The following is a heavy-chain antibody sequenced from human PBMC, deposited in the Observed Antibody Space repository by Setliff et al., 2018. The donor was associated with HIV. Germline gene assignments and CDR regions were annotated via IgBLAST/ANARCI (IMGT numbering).Heavy chain of an antibody. Sequence: AGGSLRLSCAASGFTFRNYKFNWVRQAPGRGLEWVSSISIGSGGAIDYADSVKGRFTISRDNSKNTLYLQMNSLRVEDTAVYYCARDYLYYNLYNGSPVYGMDVWGQGTTVTVSS. CDR2: ISIGSGGAI. V-gene: IGHV3-48*03. J-gene: IGHJ6*02. CDR1: GFTFRNYK. CDR3: ARDYLYYNLYNGSPVYGMDV. D-gene: IGHD3-3*01.